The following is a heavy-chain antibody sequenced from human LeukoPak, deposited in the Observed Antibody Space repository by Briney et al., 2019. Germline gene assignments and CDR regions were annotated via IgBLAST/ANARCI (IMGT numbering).Heavy chain of an antibody. CDR2: IYHGGIT. V-gene: IGHV4-59*01. J-gene: IGHJ4*02. CDR3: ARDERSDTSGWHLGY. Sequence: SETLSLTCTVSGGSISTYYWSWIRQPPGKGLEWIGFIYHGGITNYNPSLKSRVTISVDTSKNQFSLNLSSVTAADTAAYYCARDERSDTSGWHLGYWGQGTLVTVSS. D-gene: IGHD6-19*01. CDR1: GGSISTYY.